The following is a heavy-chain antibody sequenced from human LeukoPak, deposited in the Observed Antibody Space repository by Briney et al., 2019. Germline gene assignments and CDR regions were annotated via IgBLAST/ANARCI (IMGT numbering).Heavy chain of an antibody. CDR2: IKSKTDGGTI. Sequence: MSGGSLRLSCATSGFIFTNAWMKWVRQAPGKGLEWVGRIKSKTDGGTIDYAAPVKGRFTISRDDSKNTLYLQMNSLKTEDTAVYYCTTLGYCSSTSCPGRDYWGQGTLVTVSS. D-gene: IGHD2-2*01. J-gene: IGHJ4*02. CDR1: GFIFTNAW. CDR3: TTLGYCSSTSCPGRDY. V-gene: IGHV3-15*07.